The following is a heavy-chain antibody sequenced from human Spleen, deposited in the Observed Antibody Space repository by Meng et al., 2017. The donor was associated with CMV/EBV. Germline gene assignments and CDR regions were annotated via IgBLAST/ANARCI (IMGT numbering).Heavy chain of an antibody. D-gene: IGHD2-2*02. CDR2: ISSSGSTI. CDR3: ARLGYCSSTRCYMQDAFDI. CDR1: TFSSYS. Sequence: TFSSYSRNEVRQAQGKWLEWSSYISSSGSTIYADSVKGRFTISRDNAKNSLYLQMNSLRAEDTAVYYCARLGYCSSTRCYMQDAFDIWGQGTVVTVSS. V-gene: IGHV3-48*01. J-gene: IGHJ3*02.